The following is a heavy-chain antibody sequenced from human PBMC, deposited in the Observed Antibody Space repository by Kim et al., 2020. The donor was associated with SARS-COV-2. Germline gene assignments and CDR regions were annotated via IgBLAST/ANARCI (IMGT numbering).Heavy chain of an antibody. Sequence: SETLSLTCAVYGGSFSGYYWSWIRQPPGKGLEWIGEINHSGSTNYNPSLKSRVTISVDTSKNQFSLKLSSVTAADTAVYYCARGRPLLWRKGNWFDPWGQGTLVTVSS. V-gene: IGHV4-34*01. J-gene: IGHJ5*02. D-gene: IGHD3-10*01. CDR3: ARGRPLLWRKGNWFDP. CDR2: INHSGST. CDR1: GGSFSGYY.